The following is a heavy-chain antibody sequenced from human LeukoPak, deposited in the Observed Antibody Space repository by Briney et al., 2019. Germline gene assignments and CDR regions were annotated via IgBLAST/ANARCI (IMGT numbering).Heavy chain of an antibody. V-gene: IGHV1-46*01. J-gene: IGHJ4*02. Sequence: ASVKVSCKASRYTFTSYYMHWVRQAPGQGLEWMGIINPSGGSTSYAQKFQGGVTTPSDTSTSTVYMELSSLRPEDTAVYYCASGYQLQPYGTTPGYWGQGTLVTVSS. CDR3: ASGYQLQPYGTTPGY. CDR2: INPSGGST. CDR1: RYTFTSYY. D-gene: IGHD2-2*01.